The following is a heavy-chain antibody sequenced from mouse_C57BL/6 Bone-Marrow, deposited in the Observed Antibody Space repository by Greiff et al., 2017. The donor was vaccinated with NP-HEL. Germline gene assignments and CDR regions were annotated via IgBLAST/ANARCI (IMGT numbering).Heavy chain of an antibody. J-gene: IGHJ4*01. Sequence: VQLQESGPGLVKPSQSLFLTCSITGFPITSGYYWIWIRQPPGKPLEWMGYITPSGETFYNPSLQGPISITRETSKNQFFLQLNSVTTEDTAMYYCAGGRWLLRLYYAMDYWGQGTSVTVAS. CDR1: GFPITSGYY. D-gene: IGHD2-3*01. CDR3: AGGRWLLRLYYAMDY. CDR2: ITPSGET. V-gene: IGHV12-3*01.